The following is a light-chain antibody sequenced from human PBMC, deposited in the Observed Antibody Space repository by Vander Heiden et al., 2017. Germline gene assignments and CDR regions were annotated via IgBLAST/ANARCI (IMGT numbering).Light chain of an antibody. Sequence: QSALTQPASVSGSPGQSIHISCTGTSSDVGGYNYVSWYQQHPGKAPKLMIYDVSNRPSGVSNRFSGSKSGNTASLTISGLQAEDEGDYYCSSYTSSSTLEVFGTGTKVTVL. J-gene: IGLJ1*01. CDR1: SSDVGGYNY. CDR3: SSYTSSSTLEV. V-gene: IGLV2-14*03. CDR2: DVS.